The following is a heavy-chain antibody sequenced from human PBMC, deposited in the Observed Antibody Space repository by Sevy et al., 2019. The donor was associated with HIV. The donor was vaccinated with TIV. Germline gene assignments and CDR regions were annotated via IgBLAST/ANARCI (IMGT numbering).Heavy chain of an antibody. D-gene: IGHD3-16*01. Sequence: GGSLRLSCAASTFTFGHYAMHWVRQAPGKGLQWVAGISYEGINENYTDSVKGRFTISRDNSKNTLNLEMNNLRVEDTALYYCARDWGTPPTAILYYFDFWGQGIPVTVSS. V-gene: IGHV3-30*04. CDR2: ISYEGINE. J-gene: IGHJ4*02. CDR1: TFTFGHYA. CDR3: ARDWGTPPTAILYYFDF.